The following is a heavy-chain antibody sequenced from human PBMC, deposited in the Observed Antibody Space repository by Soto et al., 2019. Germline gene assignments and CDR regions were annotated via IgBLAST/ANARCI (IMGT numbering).Heavy chain of an antibody. D-gene: IGHD1-1*01. CDR3: ARVGASSDWNLNIDY. CDR1: GFTFSSYA. J-gene: IGHJ4*02. V-gene: IGHV3-30-3*01. CDR2: ISYDGSNK. Sequence: PGGSLRLSCAASGFTFSSYAMHWVRQAPGKGLEWVAVISYDGSNKYYADSVKGRFTISRDNSKNTLYLQMNSLRAEDTAVYYCARVGASSDWNLNIDYWGQGTLVTVSS.